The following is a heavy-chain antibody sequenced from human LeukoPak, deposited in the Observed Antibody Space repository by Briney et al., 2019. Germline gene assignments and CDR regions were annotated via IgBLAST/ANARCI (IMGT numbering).Heavy chain of an antibody. D-gene: IGHD2/OR15-2a*01. CDR1: GFTFSSYG. Sequence: GGSLRLSCAASGFTFSSYGMHWVRQAPGKGLEWVAVIWYDGSNKYYADSVKGRFTISRDNSQMVYLQMNSLRAEDTSVYYCARGNNYYYYDMDVWGQGTTVTVSS. V-gene: IGHV3-33*01. CDR2: IWYDGSNK. J-gene: IGHJ6*02. CDR3: ARGNNYYYYDMDV.